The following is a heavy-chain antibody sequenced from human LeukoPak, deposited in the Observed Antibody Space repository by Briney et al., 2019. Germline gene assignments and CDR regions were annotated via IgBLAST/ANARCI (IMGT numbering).Heavy chain of an antibody. V-gene: IGHV4-30-4*01. CDR3: ARETYYDFWSGYYTGDWFDP. Sequence: SGALSLPCTVSGGSIISGDYCGSGIRQPPGEGLVGIGCIYYSGSTYYNPSLKSRVTISVDTSKNQFSLKLSSVAAADTAVYYCARETYYDFWSGYYTGDWFDPWGQGTLVTVSS. D-gene: IGHD3-3*01. CDR2: IYYSGST. CDR1: GGSIISGDYC. J-gene: IGHJ5*02.